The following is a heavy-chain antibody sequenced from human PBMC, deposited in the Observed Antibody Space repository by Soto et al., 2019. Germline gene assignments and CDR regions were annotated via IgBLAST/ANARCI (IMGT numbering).Heavy chain of an antibody. Sequence: GGSLRLSCAASGFTFSSYAMHWVRQAPGKGLEWVAVISYDGSNKYYADSVKGRFTISRDNSKNTLYLQMNSLRAEDTAVYYCARDNSPEAVAGPLSDWGQGTLVTVSS. J-gene: IGHJ4*02. CDR3: ARDNSPEAVAGPLSD. CDR1: GFTFSSYA. V-gene: IGHV3-30-3*01. D-gene: IGHD6-19*01. CDR2: ISYDGSNK.